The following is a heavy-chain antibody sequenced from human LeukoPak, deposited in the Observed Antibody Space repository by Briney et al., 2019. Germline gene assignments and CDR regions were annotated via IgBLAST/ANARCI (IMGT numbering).Heavy chain of an antibody. CDR1: GYTFTNYD. Sequence: ASVKVSCKTSGYTFTNYDINWVRQATGQGLEWMGWINPKSGRTGYAQNFQGRVTITRNTSISIAYMELSSLSSEDTAVYYCARETSSRYFDNWGQGTLLTVSS. J-gene: IGHJ4*02. CDR3: ARETSSRYFDN. CDR2: INPKSGRT. V-gene: IGHV1-8*02.